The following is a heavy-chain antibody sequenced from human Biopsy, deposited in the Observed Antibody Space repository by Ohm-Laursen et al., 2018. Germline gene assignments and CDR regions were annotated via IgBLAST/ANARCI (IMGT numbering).Heavy chain of an antibody. J-gene: IGHJ4*02. V-gene: IGHV4-34*08. CDR3: GNEVHGRDY. CDR2: INQSGRT. CDR1: GKTFSDYY. Sequence: SDTLSLTWEVYGKTFSDYYWSWIRQPPGKGLEWIGQINQSGRTNYNPSLKSRVNISADKSNNRFSLKLTSVTSADTAVCFCGNEVHGRDYWGLGALVTVSS. D-gene: IGHD2-15*01.